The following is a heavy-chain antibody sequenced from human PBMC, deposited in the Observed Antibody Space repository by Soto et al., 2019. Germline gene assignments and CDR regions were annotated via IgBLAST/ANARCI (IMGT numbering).Heavy chain of an antibody. D-gene: IGHD3-10*01. J-gene: IGHJ4*02. Sequence: QVPLVESGGGLVKPGGSLRLSCAASEFTFSDYYMSWIRQAPGKGLEWVSYISSSGSSIYYADSVKGRFTISRDNAKNSLSLQMNSLRVEDTAVYYCARGWGILISHSYDYWGQGTLVTVSS. V-gene: IGHV3-11*01. CDR3: ARGWGILISHSYDY. CDR2: ISSSGSSI. CDR1: EFTFSDYY.